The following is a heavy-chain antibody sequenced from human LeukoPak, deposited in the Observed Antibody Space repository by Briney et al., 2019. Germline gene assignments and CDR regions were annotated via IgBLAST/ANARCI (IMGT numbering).Heavy chain of an antibody. CDR3: ARGGVRTVVRFDFDY. Sequence: ASVKVSCKASGYTFTSYGIIWVRQAPGQGLEWMGWISAYNGNTNYAQRLQGRVTMTTDTSTSTAYMELRSLRSDDTAVYYCARGGVRTVVRFDFDYWGQGTLVTVSS. CDR1: GYTFTSYG. V-gene: IGHV1-18*01. J-gene: IGHJ4*02. D-gene: IGHD4-23*01. CDR2: ISAYNGNT.